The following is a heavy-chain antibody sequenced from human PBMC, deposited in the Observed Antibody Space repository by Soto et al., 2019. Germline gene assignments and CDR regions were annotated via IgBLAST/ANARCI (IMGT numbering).Heavy chain of an antibody. Sequence: EASVKVSCQASGYTFTGYYMHWVRQAPGQGLEWMGWINPNSGGTNYAQKFQGWVTMTRDTSISTAYMELSRLRSDDTAVYYCARGKSRITIFGVASPSTGYWGQGTLVTVSS. CDR3: ARGKSRITIFGVASPSTGY. D-gene: IGHD3-3*01. CDR1: GYTFTGYY. V-gene: IGHV1-2*04. CDR2: INPNSGGT. J-gene: IGHJ4*02.